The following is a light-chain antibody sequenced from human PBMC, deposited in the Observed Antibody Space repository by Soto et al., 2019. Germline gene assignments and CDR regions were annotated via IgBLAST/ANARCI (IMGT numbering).Light chain of an antibody. Sequence: SALTPPASVSGCPGESSTISCTETSRDVGGYDFVSWYQHHPGEAPKLMISEVSDWPSGVSDRFSGSKSGNTASLTISGLQAEDEADYYCTSYTSSRTYVFGTGTKVTVL. CDR3: TSYTSSRTYV. CDR1: SRDVGGYDF. V-gene: IGLV2-14*01. J-gene: IGLJ1*01. CDR2: EVS.